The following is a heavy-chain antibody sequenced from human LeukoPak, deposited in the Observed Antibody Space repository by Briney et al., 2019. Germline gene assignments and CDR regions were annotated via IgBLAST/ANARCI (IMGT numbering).Heavy chain of an antibody. J-gene: IGHJ4*02. CDR2: IYYSGNT. Sequence: SETLSLTCTVSGGSISSSSYYWGWLRQPLGKGLECIGSIYYSGNTYYNPSLKSRVTISVDTSKNQFSLKLSSVTAADTAVYYCARHRSSYDILTGYRINPFDYWGQGTPVTVSS. CDR3: ARHRSSYDILTGYRINPFDY. V-gene: IGHV4-39*01. D-gene: IGHD3-9*01. CDR1: GGSISSSSYY.